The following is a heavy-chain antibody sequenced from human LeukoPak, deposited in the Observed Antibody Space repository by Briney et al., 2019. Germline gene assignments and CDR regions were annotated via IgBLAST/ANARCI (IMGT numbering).Heavy chain of an antibody. D-gene: IGHD3-22*01. CDR3: ASPYYYDSRIDP. CDR2: MYYSGST. V-gene: IGHV4-30-4*01. J-gene: IGHJ5*02. Sequence: SETLSLTCTVSGGFISSGDDYWRWIRQPPGKGLEWIEYMYYSGSTYYNPYLKSRITRSEYTTKNQFALKLREVPGAARALCFCASPYYYDSRIDPWGQGPLVTVSS. CDR1: GGFISSGDDY.